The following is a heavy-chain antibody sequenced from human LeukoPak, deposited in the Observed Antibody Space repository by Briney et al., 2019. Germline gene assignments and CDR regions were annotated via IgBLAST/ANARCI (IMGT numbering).Heavy chain of an antibody. J-gene: IGHJ4*02. CDR3: ARADGSGSYSN. Sequence: GGSLRLSCAASGFTFSSYAMSWVRQAPGKGLEWVSAIGTAGDTYYPGSVKGRFTISRENAKNSLYLQMNSLRAGDTAVYYCARADGSGSYSNWGQGTLVTVSS. CDR1: GFTFSSYA. CDR2: IGTAGDT. V-gene: IGHV3-13*01. D-gene: IGHD3-10*01.